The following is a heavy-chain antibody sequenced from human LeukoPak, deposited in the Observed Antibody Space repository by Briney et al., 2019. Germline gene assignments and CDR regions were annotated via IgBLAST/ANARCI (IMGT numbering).Heavy chain of an antibody. CDR2: ISWNSGSI. J-gene: IGHJ4*02. CDR1: GFTFDDYA. D-gene: IGHD4-17*01. CDR3: AKDKSYGDYEGGFFDY. V-gene: IGHV3-9*01. Sequence: PGRSLRLSCAASGFTFDDYAMHWVRQAPGKGLEWVSGISWNSGSIGYADSVKGRFTISRDNAKNSLYLQMNSLRAEDTALYYCAKDKSYGDYEGGFFDYWGQGTLVTVSS.